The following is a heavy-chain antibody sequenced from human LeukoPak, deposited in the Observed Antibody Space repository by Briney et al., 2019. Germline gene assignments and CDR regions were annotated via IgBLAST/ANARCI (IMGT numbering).Heavy chain of an antibody. J-gene: IGHJ4*02. CDR2: ISENGGYT. CDR1: GFTFNNYP. Sequence: GGSLRLSCAASGFTFNNYPMSWVRQAPGKGLEWVSSISENGGYTYYADSVKGRFTISRDNSNNTVNLQMNSLRAEDTAVYYCAKYTAKARRRDLDYGGKGPLATVPS. V-gene: IGHV3-23*01. D-gene: IGHD2-2*02. CDR3: AKYTAKARRRDLDY.